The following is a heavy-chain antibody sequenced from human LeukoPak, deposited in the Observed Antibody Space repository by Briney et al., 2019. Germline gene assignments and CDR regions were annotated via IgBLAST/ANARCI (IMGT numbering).Heavy chain of an antibody. V-gene: IGHV3-23*01. CDR1: GFTFSSYA. CDR3: AKDSNYYDSSGHLNPDAFDI. D-gene: IGHD3-22*01. CDR2: ISGSGGST. Sequence: GGSLRLSCAASGFTFSSYARSWVRQAPGKGLEWVSAISGSGGSTYYADSVKGRFTISRDNSKNPLYLQMNSLRAEDTAVYYCAKDSNYYDSSGHLNPDAFDIWGQGRMVTVSS. J-gene: IGHJ3*02.